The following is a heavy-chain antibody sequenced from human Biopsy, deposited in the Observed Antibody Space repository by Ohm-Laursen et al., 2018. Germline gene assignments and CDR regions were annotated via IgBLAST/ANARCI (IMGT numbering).Heavy chain of an antibody. J-gene: IGHJ6*02. V-gene: IGHV3-21*01. CDR1: GFTFSGFS. Sequence: SLRLSCTASGFTFSGFSMNWVRQAPGKGLEWVSSISASGNHIYYTDSVKGRFTVSRDNGKNSLYLQMNSLRAEDTAVYYCARSRGSSGIATIYYYGMDVWGQGTTVTVSS. D-gene: IGHD3-10*01. CDR3: ARSRGSSGIATIYYYGMDV. CDR2: ISASGNHI.